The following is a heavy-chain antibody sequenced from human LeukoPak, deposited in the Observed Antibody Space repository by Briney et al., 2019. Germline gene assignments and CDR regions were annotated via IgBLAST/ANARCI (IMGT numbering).Heavy chain of an antibody. V-gene: IGHV7-4-1*02. Sequence: GASVKVSCKASGYTFTSYAMNWVRQAPGQGLEWMGWINTNTGNPTYAQGFTGRFVFSLDTSVSTAYLQISSLKAEDTAVYYCARLTYYYDSSGYYSTKLDYWGQGTLVTVSS. D-gene: IGHD3-22*01. CDR1: GYTFTSYA. J-gene: IGHJ4*02. CDR2: INTNTGNP. CDR3: ARLTYYYDSSGYYSTKLDY.